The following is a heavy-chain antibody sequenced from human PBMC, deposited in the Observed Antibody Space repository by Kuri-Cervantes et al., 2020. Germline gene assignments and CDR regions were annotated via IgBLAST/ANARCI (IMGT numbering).Heavy chain of an antibody. V-gene: IGHV3-21*01. CDR2: ISSTSSYI. D-gene: IGHD3-22*01. Sequence: GESLKISCAASGFTFSTYSMNWVRQAPGKGLEWVSSISSTSSYIYYTDSVKGRFTISRDNAKNSLYLQMNSLRVEDTAVYYCARGYPYDTSGNWGQGTLVTVSS. CDR1: GFTFSTYS. J-gene: IGHJ4*02. CDR3: ARGYPYDTSGN.